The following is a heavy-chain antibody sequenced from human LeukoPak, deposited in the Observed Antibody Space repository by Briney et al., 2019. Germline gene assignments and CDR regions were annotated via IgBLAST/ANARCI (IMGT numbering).Heavy chain of an antibody. Sequence: SETLSLTCTVSGGSISSYYWSWIRQPPGKGLEWIGYIYSSGSTNYNPSLKSRVTISVDTSKNQFSLKPTSVTAADTAVYYCARAYYYGSGSYGLDYWGQGTLVTVSS. CDR1: GGSISSYY. CDR3: ARAYYYGSGSYGLDY. V-gene: IGHV4-59*01. CDR2: IYSSGST. D-gene: IGHD3-10*01. J-gene: IGHJ4*02.